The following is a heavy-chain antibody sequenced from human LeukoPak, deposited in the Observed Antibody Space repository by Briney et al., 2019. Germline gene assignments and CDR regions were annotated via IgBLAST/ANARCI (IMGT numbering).Heavy chain of an antibody. CDR2: VYYNVAT. D-gene: IGHD5-24*01. V-gene: IGHV4-39*02. J-gene: IGHJ4*02. Sequence: SETLSLTCTVSGGSISSSIYYWGWFRQPPGKGLEWIGSVYYNVATYYNSSLKSRVTISVDTSKNHLSLKLSSVTAADTAVYYCARVRDGYNRNWAYWGQGTLVTVSS. CDR3: ARVRDGYNRNWAY. CDR1: GGSISSSIYY.